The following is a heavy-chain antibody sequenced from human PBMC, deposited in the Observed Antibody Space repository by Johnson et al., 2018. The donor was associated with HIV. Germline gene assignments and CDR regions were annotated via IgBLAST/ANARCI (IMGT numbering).Heavy chain of an antibody. CDR3: ARGAPWSGSDAFDI. Sequence: VQLVESGGGVVRPGGSLRLSCAASGFTFDDYGMSWVLHAPGKGLEWVSGIHWNGGCLGYAASVQGRFPISRDNAKTSLYLQMNSLRAEDTALYYCARGAPWSGSDAFDIWGQGTMVTVSS. D-gene: IGHD3-3*01. CDR1: GFTFDDYG. J-gene: IGHJ3*02. CDR2: IHWNGGCL. V-gene: IGHV3-20*04.